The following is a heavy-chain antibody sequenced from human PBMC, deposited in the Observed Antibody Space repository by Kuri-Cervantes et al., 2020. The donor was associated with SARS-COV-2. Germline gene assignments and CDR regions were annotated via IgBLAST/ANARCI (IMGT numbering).Heavy chain of an antibody. Sequence: SVKVSCKAPGGTFSSYAISWVRQAPGQGLEWMGGFIPIFGTANYAQKFQGRVTITADESTSTAYMELSSLRSEDTAVYYCARDMKLRFLEWLPHLDAFDIWGQGTMVTVSS. CDR3: ARDMKLRFLEWLPHLDAFDI. J-gene: IGHJ3*02. V-gene: IGHV1-69*13. D-gene: IGHD3-3*01. CDR2: FIPIFGTA. CDR1: GGTFSSYA.